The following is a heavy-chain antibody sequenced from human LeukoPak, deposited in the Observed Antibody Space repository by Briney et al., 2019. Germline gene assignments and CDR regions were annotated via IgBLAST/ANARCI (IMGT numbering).Heavy chain of an antibody. CDR3: ARQVAVGATRSTLDY. D-gene: IGHD1-26*01. CDR1: GYSFTSYW. CDR2: IYPGDSDT. V-gene: IGHV5-51*01. Sequence: GESLKISCKGSGYSFTSYWIGWVRQMPGKGLEWMGTIYPGDSDTRYSPSFQGQVTISADKSISTAYLQWSSLKASDTAMYYCARQVAVGATRSTLDYWGQGTLVTVSS. J-gene: IGHJ4*02.